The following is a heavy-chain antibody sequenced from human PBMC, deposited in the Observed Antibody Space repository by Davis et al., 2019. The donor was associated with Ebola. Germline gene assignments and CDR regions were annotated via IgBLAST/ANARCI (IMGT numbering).Heavy chain of an antibody. Sequence: PSETLSLTCAVYGGSFNGYYWSWIRQPPGKGLEWIGEINHSESTNYNPSLKSRVTISVDTSRTQFSLKLSSVTAADTAVYYCARGGSYRPYYFDYWGQGTLVTVSS. CDR1: GGSFNGYY. J-gene: IGHJ4*02. D-gene: IGHD3-16*02. CDR3: ARGGSYRPYYFDY. CDR2: INHSEST. V-gene: IGHV4-34*01.